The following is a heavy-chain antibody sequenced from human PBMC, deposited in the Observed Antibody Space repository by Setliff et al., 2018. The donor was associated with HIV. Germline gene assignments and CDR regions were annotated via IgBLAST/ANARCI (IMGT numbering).Heavy chain of an antibody. V-gene: IGHV4-4*09. CDR1: GGSISSYY. CDR2: IYTSGST. Sequence: PSETLSLTCTVSGGSISSYYWSWIRQPPGKGLEWIGYIYTSGSTNYNPSLKSRVTISVDTSKNQFSLKLGSVTAADTAVYYCARNHYSSSSVGRLQNWSDPWGQGTLVTVSS. D-gene: IGHD6-6*01. J-gene: IGHJ5*02. CDR3: ARNHYSSSSVGRLQNWSDP.